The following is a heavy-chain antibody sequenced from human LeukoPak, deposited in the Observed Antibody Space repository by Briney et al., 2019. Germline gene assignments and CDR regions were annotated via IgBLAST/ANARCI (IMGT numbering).Heavy chain of an antibody. CDR3: ARYVSYYYDSSGYYGY. CDR2: ISSSGSTI. J-gene: IGHJ4*02. CDR1: GFTFSDYY. Sequence: GGSLRLSCAASGFTFSDYYMSWIRQAPGKWLEWVSYISSSGSTIYYADSVKGRFTISRDNAKNSLYLQMNSLRAEDTAVYYCARYVSYYYDSSGYYGYWGQGTLVTVSS. D-gene: IGHD3-22*01. V-gene: IGHV3-11*01.